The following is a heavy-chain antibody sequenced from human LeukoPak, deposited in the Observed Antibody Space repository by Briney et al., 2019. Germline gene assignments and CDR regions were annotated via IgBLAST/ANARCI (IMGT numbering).Heavy chain of an antibody. Sequence: PSETLSLTCAVYGGSFSGYYWSWIRQPPGKGLEWIGEINHSGCTNYNPSLKSRVTISVDTSKNQFSLKLSSVTAADTAVYYCARGRRLDYYYGSGSYYNLHDYWGQGTLVTVSS. CDR1: GGSFSGYY. CDR3: ARGRRLDYYYGSGSYYNLHDY. V-gene: IGHV4-34*01. CDR2: INHSGCT. J-gene: IGHJ4*02. D-gene: IGHD3-10*01.